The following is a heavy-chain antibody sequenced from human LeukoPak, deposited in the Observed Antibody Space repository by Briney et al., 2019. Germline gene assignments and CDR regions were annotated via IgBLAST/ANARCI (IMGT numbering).Heavy chain of an antibody. CDR1: GASISSSGYS. CDR2: VYYSGTT. V-gene: IGHV4-30-4*07. J-gene: IGHJ3*02. CDR3: AREYYYDSSGYGDAFDI. Sequence: SETLSLTCAVSGASISSSGYSWWWVRQPPGKGLEWIGYVYYSGTTYYNPSLNSRLTISVDTSKNQFFLKLSSVTAADTAVYYCAREYYYDSSGYGDAFDIWGQGTMVTVSS. D-gene: IGHD3-22*01.